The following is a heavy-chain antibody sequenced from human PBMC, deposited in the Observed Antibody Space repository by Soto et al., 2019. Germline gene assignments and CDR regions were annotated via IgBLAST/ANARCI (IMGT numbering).Heavy chain of an antibody. J-gene: IGHJ4*02. CDR1: GFTFSDYY. D-gene: IGHD3-10*01. CDR2: ISGSGTTI. Sequence: VQLLESGGGLVKPGGSLRLSCVASGFTFSDYYMTWIRQPPGKGLEWVSYISGSGTTIHYADSVKGRFTVSRDNARNSLYLQMNSLRAEDTAFYYCANDPYYYASGNWGQGTLVTVSS. CDR3: ANDPYYYASGN. V-gene: IGHV3-11*01.